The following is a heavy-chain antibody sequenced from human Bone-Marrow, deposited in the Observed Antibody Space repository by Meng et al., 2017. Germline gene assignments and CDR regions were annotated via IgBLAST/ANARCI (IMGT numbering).Heavy chain of an antibody. CDR1: GGSISSSSYY. CDR3: ARDRYMGQLDY. Sequence: SETLSLTCTVSGGSISSSSYYWGWIRQPPGKGLEWIGSIYYSGSTYYNPSLKSRVTISVDTSKNQFSLKLSSVTAADTAVYYCARDRYMGQLDYWGQGTPVTVSS. D-gene: IGHD2-2*01. CDR2: IYYSGST. V-gene: IGHV4-39*07. J-gene: IGHJ4*02.